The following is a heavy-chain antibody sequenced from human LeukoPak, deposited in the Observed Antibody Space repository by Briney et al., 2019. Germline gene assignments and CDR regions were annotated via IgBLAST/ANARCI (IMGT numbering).Heavy chain of an antibody. J-gene: IGHJ4*02. CDR2: IGGLGHST. D-gene: IGHD6-6*01. CDR3: AKPLYSSLYYFDY. V-gene: IGHV3-23*01. Sequence: PGGSLRLSCAASGFTFTKFAMTWVRQAPGKGLEWVSTIGGLGHSTNYADSVKGRFTISRDNSKNTLYLQMNSLRAEDTAVYYCAKPLYSSLYYFDYWGQGTLVTVSS. CDR1: GFTFTKFA.